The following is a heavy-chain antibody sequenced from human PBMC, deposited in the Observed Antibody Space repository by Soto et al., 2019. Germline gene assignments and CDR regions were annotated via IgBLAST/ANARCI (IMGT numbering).Heavy chain of an antibody. D-gene: IGHD6-19*01. CDR3: ARMYRSGWHRSNAFNI. V-gene: IGHV6-1*01. CDR2: TYYRSKWYN. CDR1: GDSVSSNSAA. Sequence: QVQLQQSGPGLVKPSQTLSLTCAISGDSVSSNSAAWNWLRQSPSRGLEWLGRTYYRSKWYNDYALAMKSRITNYPVTDKNQCSLQLNCVAPKNMVVYYCARMYRSGWHRSNAFNIWGQGTMVAVSS. J-gene: IGHJ3*02.